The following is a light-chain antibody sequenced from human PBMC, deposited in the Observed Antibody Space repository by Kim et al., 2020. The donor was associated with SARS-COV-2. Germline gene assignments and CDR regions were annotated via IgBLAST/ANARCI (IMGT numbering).Light chain of an antibody. CDR1: QSVSSN. J-gene: IGKJ2*01. V-gene: IGKV3-15*01. Sequence: SPGERAPRSCRASQSVSSNLAWYQQKPGQAPRLLIYGASTRATGIPARFSGSGSGTEFTLTISSLQSEDFAVYYCQQYNNWPLMYTFGQGTKLEIK. CDR2: GAS. CDR3: QQYNNWPLMYT.